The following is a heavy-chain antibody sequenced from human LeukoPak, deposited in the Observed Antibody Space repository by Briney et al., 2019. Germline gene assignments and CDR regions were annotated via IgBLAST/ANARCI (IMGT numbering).Heavy chain of an antibody. V-gene: IGHV3-23*01. CDR1: GFTFSSYA. J-gene: IGHJ5*02. CDR2: ISGSGGST. Sequence: GGSVRLSCAASGFTFSSYAMSWLRQAPGKGLEWVSAISGSGGSTYYADSVKGRFTISRDNSKNTLYLQMNSMRAENAVEYCGAEDQYAIGLCWYDPWGQGTLVTVSS. D-gene: IGHD2-2*01. CDR3: AEDQYAIGLCWYDP.